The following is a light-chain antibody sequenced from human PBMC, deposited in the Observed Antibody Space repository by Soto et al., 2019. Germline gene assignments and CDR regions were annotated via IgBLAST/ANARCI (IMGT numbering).Light chain of an antibody. CDR3: SSYTISSTYV. V-gene: IGLV2-14*01. J-gene: IGLJ1*01. Sequence: QSALTQPASVSGSPGQSIAISCTGTSSDVGAYNYVSWYQQYPGKAPKLVIYDVTNLPSGVSNRFSGSKSGSTASLTISGLQAEDEADYYCSSYTISSTYVFGTGTKVTVL. CDR2: DVT. CDR1: SSDVGAYNY.